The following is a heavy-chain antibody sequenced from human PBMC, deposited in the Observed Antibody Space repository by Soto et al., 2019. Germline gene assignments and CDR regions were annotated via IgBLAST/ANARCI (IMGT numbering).Heavy chain of an antibody. V-gene: IGHV3-23*01. J-gene: IGHJ6*02. CDR1: GFTFSSYA. CDR2: ISGSGGST. CDR3: AKGLTLSYYYDMDV. Sequence: GGSLRLSCAASGFTFSSYAMTWVSQAPGKGLQWVSSISGSGGSTYYADSVKGRFTISRDNSRNTLYLQMNSLRVEDTAVYFCAKGLTLSYYYDMDVWGQGTTVTVSS. D-gene: IGHD7-27*01.